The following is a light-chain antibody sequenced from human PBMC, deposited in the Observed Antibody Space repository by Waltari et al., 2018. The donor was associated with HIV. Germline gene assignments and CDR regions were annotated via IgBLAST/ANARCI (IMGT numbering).Light chain of an antibody. Sequence: QSLLMQPPSVSGAPGQTVTISCTGSSSNIGAGSDVHRYQHLPGTAPKVLIYGNINRPSGVPDRFSGSESGTSAYLTITGLQAEDEADYYCQCYDNGLSGPFFATGTKVTVL. CDR2: GNI. CDR3: QCYDNGLSGPF. V-gene: IGLV1-40*01. CDR1: SSNIGAGSD. J-gene: IGLJ1*01.